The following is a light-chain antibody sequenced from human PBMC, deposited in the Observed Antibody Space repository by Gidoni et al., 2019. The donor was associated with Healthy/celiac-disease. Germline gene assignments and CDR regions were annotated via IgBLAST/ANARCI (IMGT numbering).Light chain of an antibody. Sequence: DIQMTQSPSSLSASVGDRVTHTCRASQSISSYLNWYQQKPGKAPKLLIYAASSLQSGVPSRFSGSGSGTDFTLTISSLQPEDFATYYCQQSYSTLTFGGGTKVEIK. V-gene: IGKV1-39*01. CDR1: QSISSY. J-gene: IGKJ4*01. CDR3: QQSYSTLT. CDR2: AAS.